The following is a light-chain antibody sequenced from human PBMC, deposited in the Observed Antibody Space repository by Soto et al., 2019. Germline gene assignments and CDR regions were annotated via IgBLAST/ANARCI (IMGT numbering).Light chain of an antibody. CDR1: SSGVGGYNY. V-gene: IGLV2-14*01. J-gene: IGLJ3*02. Sequence: QSALTQPASVSGSPGQSITISCTGTSSGVGGYNYVSLYQQHPGKVTRLMIYEVSNRPSGLSNRFSSPKSGNTVSPNISGLRAGDEADYYCGSYTSINTWVFGGGTKRTV. CDR2: EVS. CDR3: GSYTSINTWV.